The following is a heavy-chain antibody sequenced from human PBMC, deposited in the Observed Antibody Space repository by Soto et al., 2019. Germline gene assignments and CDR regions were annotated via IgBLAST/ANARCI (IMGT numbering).Heavy chain of an antibody. CDR3: ARGGYCSSTSCYPIDY. CDR2: IYYSGST. J-gene: IGHJ4*02. D-gene: IGHD2-2*01. V-gene: IGHV4-61*01. CDR1: GGSVSSGSYY. Sequence: SETLSLTCTVSGGSVSSGSYYWSWIRQPPGKGLEWIGYIYYSGSTNYNPSLKSRVTISVDTSKNQFSLKLSSVTAADTAVYYCARGGYCSSTSCYPIDYWGQGTLVTVYS.